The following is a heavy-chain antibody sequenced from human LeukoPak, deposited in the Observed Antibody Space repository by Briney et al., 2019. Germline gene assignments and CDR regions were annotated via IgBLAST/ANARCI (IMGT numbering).Heavy chain of an antibody. D-gene: IGHD6-19*01. J-gene: IGHJ4*02. Sequence: GGSLRLSCAASGFTFSSYAVHWVRQAPGKGLEWVAVISYDGSNKYYADSVKGRFTISRDNSKNTLYLQMNSLRAEDTAVYYCASLAVAGTLDYWGQGTLVTVSS. CDR1: GFTFSSYA. CDR3: ASLAVAGTLDY. V-gene: IGHV3-30-3*01. CDR2: ISYDGSNK.